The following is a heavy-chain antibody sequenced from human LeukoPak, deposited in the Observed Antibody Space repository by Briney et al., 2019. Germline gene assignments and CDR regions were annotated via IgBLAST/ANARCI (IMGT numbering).Heavy chain of an antibody. CDR3: ARTTSGYSYALSY. D-gene: IGHD5-18*01. CDR1: GGSISSYY. V-gene: IGHV4-59*08. Sequence: SETLSLTCTVSGGSISSYYWSWIRQPPGKGLEWIGYIYYSGSTNHNPSLKSRVTISVDTSKNQFSLKLSSVTAADTAVYYCARTTSGYSYALSYWGQGTLVTVSS. CDR2: IYYSGST. J-gene: IGHJ4*02.